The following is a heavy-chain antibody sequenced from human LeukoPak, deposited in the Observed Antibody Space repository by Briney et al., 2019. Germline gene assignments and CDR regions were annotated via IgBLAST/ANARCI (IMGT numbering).Heavy chain of an antibody. CDR1: GGSISSGGSY. Sequence: KPSETLSLTCTVSGGSISSGGSYWSWIRQPAGKGLEWIGRIHSSGTISYNPSLVSRVTISLDTSKNQFSLKLSSVTAADTAVYYCARGHCYSTYCSRGIWFDPWGQGSLVTVSS. V-gene: IGHV4-61*02. CDR2: IHSSGTI. D-gene: IGHD2/OR15-2a*01. J-gene: IGHJ5*02. CDR3: ARGHCYSTYCSRGIWFDP.